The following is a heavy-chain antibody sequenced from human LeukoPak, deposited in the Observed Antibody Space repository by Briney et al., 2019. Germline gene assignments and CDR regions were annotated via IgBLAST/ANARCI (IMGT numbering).Heavy chain of an antibody. CDR1: GGSISGHY. CDR2: ISSSGST. J-gene: IGHJ4*02. Sequence: PSETLSLTCTVSGGSISGHYWTWIRQPPGKGLEWIGYISSSGSTKYNPSLKSRVTISVDTSKNQFSLKLSSVTAADTAVYYCASSGSSGYYYRGRFDYWGQGTLVTVSS. V-gene: IGHV4-59*11. CDR3: ASSGSSGYYYRGRFDY. D-gene: IGHD3-22*01.